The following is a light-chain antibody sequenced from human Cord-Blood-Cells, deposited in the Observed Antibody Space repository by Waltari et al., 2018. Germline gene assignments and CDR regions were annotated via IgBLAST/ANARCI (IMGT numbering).Light chain of an antibody. V-gene: IGKV1D-13*01. J-gene: IGKJ5*01. CDR1: QGISSA. Sequence: AIQLTQCPSSLSACVGDRVTITCRASQGISSALAWYQQKPGKAPKLLIYDASSLESGVPSRFSGSGSWTDFTLTISSLQPEYFATYYGQQCNNYPITCGQGTRLEIK. CDR2: DAS. CDR3: QQCNNYPIT.